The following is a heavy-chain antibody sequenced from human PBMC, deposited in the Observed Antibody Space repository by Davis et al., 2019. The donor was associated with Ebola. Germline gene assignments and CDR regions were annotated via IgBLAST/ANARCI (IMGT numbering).Heavy chain of an antibody. CDR1: GFTFSSYW. CDR2: ISGSGGST. Sequence: PGGSLRLSCAASGFTFSSYWMHWVRQAPGKGLEWVSAISGSGGSTYYADSVKGRFTISRDNSKNTLYLQMNSLRAEDTAMYFCAKLGVWELHERAPGNLRHDYWGRGTLVTVSS. D-gene: IGHD1-26*01. J-gene: IGHJ4*02. V-gene: IGHV3-23*01. CDR3: AKLGVWELHERAPGNLRHDY.